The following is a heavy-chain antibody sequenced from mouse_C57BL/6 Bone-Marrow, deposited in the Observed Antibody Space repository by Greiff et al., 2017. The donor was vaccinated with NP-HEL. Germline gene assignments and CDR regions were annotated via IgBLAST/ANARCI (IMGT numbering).Heavy chain of an antibody. D-gene: IGHD2-5*01. J-gene: IGHJ4*01. Sequence: EVQLQQSGPELVKPGASVKISCKASGYTFTDYYMNWVKQSHGKSLEWIGDINPNNGGTSYNQKFKGKATLTVDQSSSTAYMELRSLTSEDSAVYYCAMAYYSNYLPYAMDYWGQGTSVTVSS. CDR3: AMAYYSNYLPYAMDY. V-gene: IGHV1-26*01. CDR2: INPNNGGT. CDR1: GYTFTDYY.